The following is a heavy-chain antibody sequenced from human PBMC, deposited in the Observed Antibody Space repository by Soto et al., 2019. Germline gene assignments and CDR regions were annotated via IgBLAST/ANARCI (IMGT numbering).Heavy chain of an antibody. J-gene: IGHJ1*01. D-gene: IGHD6-13*01. CDR2: ISGGGGTT. Sequence: EVQLLESGGGLVQPEGSMRLSCEASGFTFSSYAMSWVRQALGKGLEWVSGISGGGGTTYYADSVKGRFTISRDNSKNTLYLQVNSLRAEDTAVYYCAKDQAAGGTISRYFQDWGQGTLVTVSS. CDR3: AKDQAAGGTISRYFQD. V-gene: IGHV3-23*01. CDR1: GFTFSSYA.